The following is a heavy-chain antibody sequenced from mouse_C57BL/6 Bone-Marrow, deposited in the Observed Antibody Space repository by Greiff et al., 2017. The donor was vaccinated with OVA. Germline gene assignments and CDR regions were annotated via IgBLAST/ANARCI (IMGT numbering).Heavy chain of an antibody. CDR3: AISGYGSSPKDYYFDY. CDR1: GYTFTNYW. D-gene: IGHD1-1*01. Sequence: QVQLQQPGAELVRPGTSVKMSCKASGYTFTNYWIGWAKQRPGHGLEWIGDIYPGGGYPNYNEKLKGKATLTADKSSSTAYMQFSSLTSEYSSFYYCAISGYGSSPKDYYFDYWGQGTTLTVSS. J-gene: IGHJ2*01. CDR2: IYPGGGYP. V-gene: IGHV1-63*01.